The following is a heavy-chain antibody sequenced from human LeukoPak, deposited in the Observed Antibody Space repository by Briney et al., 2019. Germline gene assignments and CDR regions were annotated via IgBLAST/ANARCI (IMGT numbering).Heavy chain of an antibody. J-gene: IGHJ4*02. Sequence: GRSLRLSCAASGFTFSSYGMHWVRQAPGKGLEWVAVIWYDGSNKYYADSVKGRFTISRDNSKNTLYLQMNSLRAEDTAVYYCARDQPVRGVPDYWGQGILVTVSS. CDR2: IWYDGSNK. V-gene: IGHV3-33*01. CDR1: GFTFSSYG. D-gene: IGHD3-10*01. CDR3: ARDQPVRGVPDY.